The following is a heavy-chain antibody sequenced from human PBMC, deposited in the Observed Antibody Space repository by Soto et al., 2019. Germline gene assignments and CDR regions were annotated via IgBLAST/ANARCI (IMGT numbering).Heavy chain of an antibody. D-gene: IGHD6-13*01. CDR2: IRSKAYGGTT. V-gene: IGHV3-49*03. J-gene: IGHJ6*02. CDR1: GFTFGDYA. Sequence: GGSLRLSCTASGFTFGDYAMSWFRQAPGKWLEWVGFIRSKAYGGTTEYAASVKGRFTISRDDSKSIAYLQMNSLKTEDTAVYYCTLPKSWSRTYYYYGMDVWGQGXTVTVYS. CDR3: TLPKSWSRTYYYYGMDV.